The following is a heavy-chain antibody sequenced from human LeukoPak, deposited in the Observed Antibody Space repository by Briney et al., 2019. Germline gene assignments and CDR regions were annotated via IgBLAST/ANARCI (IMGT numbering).Heavy chain of an antibody. Sequence: KTSETLSLTCVVSGGSISGYYWTWIRQPPGKGLEWIGYTYYRGSSSFNPSLRSRVTISVDMSKNQVSLKLTSVTAADTAVYYCARGYSYGPPDYWGQGTLVTVSS. CDR3: ARGYSYGPPDY. D-gene: IGHD5-18*01. J-gene: IGHJ4*02. CDR2: TYYRGSS. CDR1: GGSISGYY. V-gene: IGHV4-59*01.